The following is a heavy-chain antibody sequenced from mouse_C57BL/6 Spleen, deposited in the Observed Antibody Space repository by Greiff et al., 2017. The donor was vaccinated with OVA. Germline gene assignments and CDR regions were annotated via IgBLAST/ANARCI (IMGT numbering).Heavy chain of an antibody. Sequence: EVQLVESGGDLVKPGGSLKLSCAASGFTSSSYGMSWVRQTPDKRLEWVATISSGGSYTYYPDSVKGRFTISRDNAKNTLYLQMSSVKTEDTAMYYCARHVETWYFDVWGTETTGTVSS. CDR1: GFTSSSYG. J-gene: IGHJ1*03. V-gene: IGHV5-6*01. CDR2: ISSGGSYT. CDR3: ARHVETWYFDV.